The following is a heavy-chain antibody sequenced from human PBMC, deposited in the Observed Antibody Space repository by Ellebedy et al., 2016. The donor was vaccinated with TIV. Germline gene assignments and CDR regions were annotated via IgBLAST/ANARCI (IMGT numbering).Heavy chain of an antibody. CDR3: VRDRGRPDSFDL. V-gene: IGHV3-7*01. CDR1: GFTVTTNY. J-gene: IGHJ3*01. Sequence: GESLKISCAASGFTVTTNYMNWVRQAPGKGLELVANINQDGRAKNYVESVKGRFTISKDIAKRTLFLQMNSLRAEDTAVYYCVRDRGRPDSFDLWGRGTMVIVSS. CDR2: INQDGRAK.